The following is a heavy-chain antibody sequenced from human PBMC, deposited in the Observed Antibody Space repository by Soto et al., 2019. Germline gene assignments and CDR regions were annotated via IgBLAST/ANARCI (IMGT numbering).Heavy chain of an antibody. V-gene: IGHV4-31*03. CDR3: ARAPLYSRSAHFDY. J-gene: IGHJ4*02. CDR2: IYYSGST. CDR1: GGSISSGGYY. D-gene: IGHD6-6*01. Sequence: QVQLQESGPGLVKPSQTLSLTCTVSGGSISSGGYYWSWIRQHPGKGLEWIGYIYYSGSTYYNPSLKSRVTIAVDTSKNQFSLKLSSVTAADTAVYYCARAPLYSRSAHFDYWGQGTLVTVSS.